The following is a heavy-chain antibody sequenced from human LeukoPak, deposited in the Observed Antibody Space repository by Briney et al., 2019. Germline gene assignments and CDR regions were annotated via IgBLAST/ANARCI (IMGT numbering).Heavy chain of an antibody. CDR1: GLTFSRSW. CDR3: STGGPMGSS. Sequence: RAGGSLRLSCAASGLTFSRSWMHWVRQAPGKGLEWVAAIKEDGSQKDYVASVRGRFTVSRDNARNSLYLQMSSLRPDDTAVYYCSTGGPMGSSWGQGTLVIVS. CDR2: IKEDGSQK. J-gene: IGHJ4*02. D-gene: IGHD3-10*01. V-gene: IGHV3-7*01.